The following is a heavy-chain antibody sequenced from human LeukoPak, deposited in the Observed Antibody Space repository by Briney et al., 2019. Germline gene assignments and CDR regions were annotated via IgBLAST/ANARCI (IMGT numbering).Heavy chain of an antibody. CDR1: GGSISSYY. J-gene: IGHJ1*01. D-gene: IGHD2-15*01. CDR2: IYYSGST. CDR3: ATLTYCSGGSCFPKYFQH. Sequence: PSETLSLTCTVSGGSISSYYWSWIRQPPGKGLEWIGYIYYSGSTNHNPSLKSRVTISADTSKNQFSLKLSSVTAADTAVYYCATLTYCSGGSCFPKYFQHWGQGTLVAVSS. V-gene: IGHV4-59*08.